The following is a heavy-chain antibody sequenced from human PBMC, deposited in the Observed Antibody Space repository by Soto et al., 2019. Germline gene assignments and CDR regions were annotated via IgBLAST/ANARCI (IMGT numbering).Heavy chain of an antibody. CDR1: GGSISSYY. CDR3: ARGGSGYDSGLDY. J-gene: IGHJ4*02. CDR2: IYYSGST. D-gene: IGHD5-12*01. V-gene: IGHV4-59*01. Sequence: SETLSLTCTVSGGSISSYYWSWIRQPPGKGLEWIGYIYYSGSTNYNPSLKSRVTISVDTSKNQFSLKLSSVTAADTAVYYCARGGSGYDSGLDYWGQGTLVTVSS.